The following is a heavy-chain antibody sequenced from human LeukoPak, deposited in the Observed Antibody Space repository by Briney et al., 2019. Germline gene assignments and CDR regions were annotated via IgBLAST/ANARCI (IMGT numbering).Heavy chain of an antibody. J-gene: IGHJ4*02. CDR1: GFTVSSNS. Sequence: GGSLRLSCTVSGFTVSSNSMSWVRQTPGKGLEWLSYISTRDNTIQYADFVKGRFTISRDNANNSVFLQMNNLRAEDSAIYYCARGARWAYYFDYWGQGSLVTVSS. D-gene: IGHD4-23*01. CDR2: ISTRDNTI. V-gene: IGHV3-11*01. CDR3: ARGARWAYYFDY.